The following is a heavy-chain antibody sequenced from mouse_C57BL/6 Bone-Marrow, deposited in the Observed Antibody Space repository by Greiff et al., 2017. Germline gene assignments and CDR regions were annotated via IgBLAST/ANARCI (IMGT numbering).Heavy chain of an antibody. J-gene: IGHJ3*01. D-gene: IGHD3-2*02. CDR3: TVDRLRGGFAY. Sequence: EVKVEESGTVLARPGASVKMSCKTSGYTFTSYWMHWVKQRPGQGLEWIGAIYPGNSDTSYNQKFKGKAKLTAVTSASTAYMELSSLTNEDSAVYYCTVDRLRGGFAYWGQGTLVTVSA. V-gene: IGHV1-5*01. CDR1: GYTFTSYW. CDR2: IYPGNSDT.